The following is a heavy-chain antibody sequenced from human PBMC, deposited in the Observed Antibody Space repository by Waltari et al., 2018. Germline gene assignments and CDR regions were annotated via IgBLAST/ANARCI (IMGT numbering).Heavy chain of an antibody. D-gene: IGHD2-15*01. CDR3: AKVTPIEVEATILPFDP. Sequence: EVQLLESGGGLVQPGGSLRLSCAASGFTFSSYAMSWVRQAPGKGLEWVSAISGSGGSTYNADSVKGRFTISRDNSKNTLYLQMNSLRAEDTAVYYCAKVTPIEVEATILPFDPWGQGTLVTVSS. J-gene: IGHJ5*02. V-gene: IGHV3-23*01. CDR2: ISGSGGST. CDR1: GFTFSSYA.